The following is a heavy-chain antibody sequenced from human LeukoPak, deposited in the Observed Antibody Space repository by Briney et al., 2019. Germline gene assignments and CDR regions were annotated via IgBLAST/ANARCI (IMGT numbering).Heavy chain of an antibody. J-gene: IGHJ6*03. Sequence: SVKVSCKASGGTFSSYAISWVRQAPGQGLEWMGGIIPIFGTANYAQKFQGRVTITADESTSTAYMEPSSLRSEDTAVYYCARDSRSIRGAPDYYMDVWGKGTTVTVSS. CDR2: IIPIFGTA. CDR3: ARDSRSIRGAPDYYMDV. CDR1: GGTFSSYA. D-gene: IGHD3-10*01. V-gene: IGHV1-69*01.